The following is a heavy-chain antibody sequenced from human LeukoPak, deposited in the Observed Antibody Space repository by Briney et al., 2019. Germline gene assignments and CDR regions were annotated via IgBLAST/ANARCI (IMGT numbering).Heavy chain of an antibody. J-gene: IGHJ4*02. CDR1: GFTFSSYS. Sequence: GGSLRLSCAASGFTFSSYSMNWVRQAPGKGLEWVSSISSSSSYIYYADSVKGRFTIFRDNAKNSLYLQMNSLRAEDTAVYYCATPLDYYDSSGYHQGGDWGQGTLVTVSS. CDR3: ATPLDYYDSSGYHQGGD. V-gene: IGHV3-21*04. D-gene: IGHD3-22*01. CDR2: ISSSSSYI.